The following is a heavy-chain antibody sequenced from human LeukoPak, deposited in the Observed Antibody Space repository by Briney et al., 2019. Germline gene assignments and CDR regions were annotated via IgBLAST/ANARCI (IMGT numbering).Heavy chain of an antibody. J-gene: IGHJ4*02. CDR2: IYYSGST. D-gene: IGHD2-2*01. V-gene: IGHV4-31*03. CDR1: GGSISSGGYY. CDR3: ASSPIVVVPAATRTPYFDY. Sequence: SQTLSLTCTVSGGSISSGGYYWSWIRQHPGKGLEWIGYIYYSGSTYYNPSLKSRVTISVDTSKNQFSLKLSSVTAADTAVYYCASSPIVVVPAATRTPYFDYWGQGTLVTVSS.